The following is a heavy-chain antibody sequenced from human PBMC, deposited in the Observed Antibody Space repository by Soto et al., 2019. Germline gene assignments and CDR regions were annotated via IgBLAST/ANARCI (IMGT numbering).Heavy chain of an antibody. J-gene: IGHJ4*02. CDR1: GGTFSSYA. D-gene: IGHD3-22*01. V-gene: IGHV1-69*12. CDR3: ARTPDSSGYYPGSVRTYFDY. CDR2: IIPIFGTA. Sequence: QVQLVQSGAEVKKPGSSVKVSCKASGGTFSSYAISWVRQAPGQGLEWMGGIIPIFGTANYAQKFQGRVTITAVESTSTAYMELSSLRSEDTAVYYCARTPDSSGYYPGSVRTYFDYWGQGTLVTVSS.